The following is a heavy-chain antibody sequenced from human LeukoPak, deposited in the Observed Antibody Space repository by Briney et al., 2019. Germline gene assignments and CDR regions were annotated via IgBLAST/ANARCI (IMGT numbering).Heavy chain of an antibody. J-gene: IGHJ4*02. CDR2: IIPMFGTA. Sequence: SVKVSCKASRDTFSSNAFSWVRQAPGQGLEWMGGIIPMFGTADYAQKFQGRVTITADESTSTAYMELSSLRSEDTAVYYCARDTPYCGGDCYRVFDYWGQGTLVTVSS. V-gene: IGHV1-69*13. D-gene: IGHD2-21*02. CDR3: ARDTPYCGGDCYRVFDY. CDR1: RDTFSSNA.